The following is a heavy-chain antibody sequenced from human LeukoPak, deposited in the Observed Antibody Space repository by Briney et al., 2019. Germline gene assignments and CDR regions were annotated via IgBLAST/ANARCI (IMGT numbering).Heavy chain of an antibody. J-gene: IGHJ4*02. CDR1: GGSISGSDYY. D-gene: IGHD3-16*01. CDR3: ARLFRGVGY. CDR2: IYYSGST. V-gene: IGHV4-39*01. Sequence: SETLSLTCTVSGGSISGSDYYWGWLRQPPGTGLEWFGSIYYSGSTYYNSSLKSRVSISVDTSRNQFSLKLSSVTAADTALYYCARLFRGVGYWGQGTLVTVSS.